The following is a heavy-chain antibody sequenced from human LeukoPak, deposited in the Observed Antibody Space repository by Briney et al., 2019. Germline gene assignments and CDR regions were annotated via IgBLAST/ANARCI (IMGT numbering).Heavy chain of an antibody. V-gene: IGHV3-48*03. Sequence: GGSLRLSCAASGFTFSSYEMNWVRQAPRKGLEWVSYISSSGSTTYYADSVKGRFTISRDNAKNSLYLQMNSLRAEDTAVYYCAREYCSGGSCYLHYYYGMDVWGQGTTVTVSS. CDR3: AREYCSGGSCYLHYYYGMDV. D-gene: IGHD2-15*01. CDR2: ISSSGSTT. J-gene: IGHJ6*02. CDR1: GFTFSSYE.